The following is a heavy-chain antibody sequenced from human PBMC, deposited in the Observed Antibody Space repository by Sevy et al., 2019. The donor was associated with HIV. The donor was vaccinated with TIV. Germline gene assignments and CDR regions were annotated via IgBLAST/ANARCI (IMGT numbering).Heavy chain of an antibody. CDR1: GFTISSNY. D-gene: IGHD6-19*01. CDR3: ARGEQWLSFNY. Sequence: GGSLRLSCAASGFTISSNYLSWVRQVPGKGLEWVSVIYGNHSTYYADYVKGRVTMSRDNSKNTLYLQMNSLRAEDTAIYYCARGEQWLSFNYWGQGTLVTVSS. V-gene: IGHV3-53*01. J-gene: IGHJ4*02. CDR2: IYGNHST.